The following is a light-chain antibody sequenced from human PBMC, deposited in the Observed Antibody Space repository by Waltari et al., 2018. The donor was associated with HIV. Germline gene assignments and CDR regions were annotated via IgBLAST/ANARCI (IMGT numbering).Light chain of an antibody. CDR1: SSDVGGYKY. J-gene: IGLJ1*01. V-gene: IGLV2-8*01. CDR3: SSYAGRNNYV. Sequence: QSALTQPPSASGSPGQSVTISCTGTSSDVGGYKYVSWYQQHPGKAPKLGIYEVSKRPSGVPDRFSGSKSGNTASLTVSGLQAEDAADYYCSSYAGRNNYVFGTGTKVTVL. CDR2: EVS.